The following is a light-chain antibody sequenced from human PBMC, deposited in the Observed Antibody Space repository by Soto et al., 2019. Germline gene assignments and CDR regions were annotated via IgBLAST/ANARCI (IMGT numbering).Light chain of an antibody. CDR2: DAS. J-gene: IGKJ4*01. CDR1: QSVSSY. CDR3: QQRSNWPPSA. Sequence: EMVLTQSPATLSLSPGERATLSCRASQSVSSYLAWYQQKAGQAPRLLIYDASNRATGIPARFSGSPSRTAFSITSTSLAPEDFAVYYGQQRSNWPPSAFDGGTKVEVE. V-gene: IGKV3-11*01.